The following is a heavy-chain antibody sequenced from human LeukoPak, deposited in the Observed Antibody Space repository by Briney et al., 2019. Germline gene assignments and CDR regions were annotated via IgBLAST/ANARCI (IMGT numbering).Heavy chain of an antibody. CDR3: ASRMEDIDAFDI. CDR2: IYYSGST. D-gene: IGHD2-15*01. CDR1: GGSISSGGYY. J-gene: IGHJ3*02. V-gene: IGHV4-31*03. Sequence: SQTLSLTCTVSGGSISSGGYYWSWIRQHPGKGLAWIGYIYYSGSTYYNPSLKSRVTISVDTSKNQFSLKLSSVTAADTAVYYCASRMEDIDAFDIWGQGTMVTVSS.